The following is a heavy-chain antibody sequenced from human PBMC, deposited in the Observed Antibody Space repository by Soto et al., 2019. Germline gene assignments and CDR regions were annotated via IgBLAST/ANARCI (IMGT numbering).Heavy chain of an antibody. CDR1: GGSISSYH. Sequence: SETLSLTCTVSGGSISSYHWSWIRQPPGKGLEWIGYIHYSGITSYNPSLKSRVTISVDTSKNQFSLKLSSVTAADTAVYYCARDMRDGYNYYFDYWGQGTLVTVSS. J-gene: IGHJ4*02. CDR2: IHYSGIT. CDR3: ARDMRDGYNYYFDY. V-gene: IGHV4-59*01. D-gene: IGHD5-12*01.